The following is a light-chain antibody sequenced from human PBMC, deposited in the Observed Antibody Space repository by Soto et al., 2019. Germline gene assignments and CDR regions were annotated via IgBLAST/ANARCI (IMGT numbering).Light chain of an antibody. CDR1: QSIGSY. CDR2: AAS. CDR3: QQSYSTPWT. J-gene: IGKJ1*01. Sequence: DIQMTQSPSSLSASVGDRVTITCRASQSIGSYFNWYQQKPGKAPKLLIYAASALESGVPSRFSGSGSGTDFTLTINSLQPGDFATYYCQQSYSTPWTFGQGTKVDIK. V-gene: IGKV1-39*01.